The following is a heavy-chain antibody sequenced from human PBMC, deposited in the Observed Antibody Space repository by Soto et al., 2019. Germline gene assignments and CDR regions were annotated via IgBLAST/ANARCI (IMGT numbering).Heavy chain of an antibody. CDR2: ISSSSSYI. Sequence: GGSLRLSCAASGFTFSSYSMNWVRQAPGKGLEWVSSISSSSSYIYYADSVKGRFTISRDNAKNSLYLQMNSLRAEDTAVYYCAGDGIAVAGTGAFDIWGQGTMVTVSS. D-gene: IGHD6-19*01. V-gene: IGHV3-21*01. J-gene: IGHJ3*02. CDR3: AGDGIAVAGTGAFDI. CDR1: GFTFSSYS.